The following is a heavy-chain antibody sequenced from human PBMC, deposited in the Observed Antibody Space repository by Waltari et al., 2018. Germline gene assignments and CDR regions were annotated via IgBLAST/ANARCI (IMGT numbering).Heavy chain of an antibody. Sequence: AASGFTFSSYAMHWVRQAPGKGLEWVAVISYDGSNKYYADSVKGRLTISRDNSKNPLYLQRNSLRAEDTAVYYCARLYYDFWSGYYPYGMDVWGQGTTVTVSS. CDR2: ISYDGSNK. CDR3: ARLYYDFWSGYYPYGMDV. J-gene: IGHJ6*02. D-gene: IGHD3-3*01. CDR1: GFTFSSYA. V-gene: IGHV3-30*04.